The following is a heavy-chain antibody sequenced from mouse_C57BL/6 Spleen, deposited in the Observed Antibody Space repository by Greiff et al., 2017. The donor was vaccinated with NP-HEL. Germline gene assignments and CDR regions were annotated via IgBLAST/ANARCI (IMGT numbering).Heavy chain of an antibody. Sequence: QVQLQQSGPGLVQPSQSLSITCTVSGFSLTSYGVHWVRQSPGKGLEWLGVIWSGGSTDYNAAFISRLSISKDNSKSQVFFKMNSLQADDTAIYYCAGGSSYDWFAYWGQGTLVTVSA. CDR3: AGGSSYDWFAY. J-gene: IGHJ3*01. CDR2: IWSGGST. V-gene: IGHV2-2*01. D-gene: IGHD1-1*01. CDR1: GFSLTSYG.